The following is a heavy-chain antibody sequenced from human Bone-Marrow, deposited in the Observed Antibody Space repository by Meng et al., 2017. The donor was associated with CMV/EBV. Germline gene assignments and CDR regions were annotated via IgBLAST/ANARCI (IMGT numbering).Heavy chain of an antibody. CDR3: AREGPLLRYGMDV. CDR1: GFTFSSYA. V-gene: IGHV3-23*01. CDR2: ISGSGGGT. Sequence: GESLKISCAASGFTFSSYAMSWVRQAPGKGLEWVSGISGSGGGTYYADSVKGRFTISRDNAKNSLYLQLNSLRAEDTSVYYCAREGPLLRYGMDVWGQGTTVTVSS. J-gene: IGHJ6*02.